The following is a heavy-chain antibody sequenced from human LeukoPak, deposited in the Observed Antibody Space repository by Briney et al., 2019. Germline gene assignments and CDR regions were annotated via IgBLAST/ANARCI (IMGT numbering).Heavy chain of an antibody. CDR3: ARGQGDRYCSGGSCYFRSYYYYYYYMDV. Sequence: SETLSLTCAVYGGSFSGYYWSWIRQPPGKGLEWIGEINHSGSTNYNPSLKSRVTISVDTSKNQFSLKLSSVTAADTAVYYCARGQGDRYCSGGSCYFRSYYYYYYYMDVWGKGTTVTVSS. V-gene: IGHV4-34*01. J-gene: IGHJ6*03. D-gene: IGHD2-15*01. CDR1: GGSFSGYY. CDR2: INHSGST.